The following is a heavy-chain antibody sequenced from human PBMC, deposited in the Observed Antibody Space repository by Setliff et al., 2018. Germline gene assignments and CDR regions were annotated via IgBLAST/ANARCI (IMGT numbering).Heavy chain of an antibody. V-gene: IGHV3-30-3*01. Sequence: GSLRLSCAASGFTFSSYSIHWVRQAPGKGLEWVAVIWDDGGNKYHADSVKGRFTISRDNSKNTLYLQMNSLRPEDTAVYYCARTCSGSGCYAGLESWGQGTPVTVSS. CDR2: IWDDGGNK. D-gene: IGHD2-15*01. CDR3: ARTCSGSGCYAGLES. CDR1: GFTFSSYS. J-gene: IGHJ4*02.